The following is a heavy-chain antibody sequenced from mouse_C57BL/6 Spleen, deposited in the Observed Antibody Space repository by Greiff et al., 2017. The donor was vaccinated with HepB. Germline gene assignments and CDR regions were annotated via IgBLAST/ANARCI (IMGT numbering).Heavy chain of an antibody. Sequence: EVKLVESGEGLVKPGGSLKLSCAASGFTFSSYAMSWVRQTPEKRLEWVAYISSGGDYIYYADTVKGRFTISRDNARNTLYLQMSSLKSEDTAMYYCTREKSYYSNLYAMDYWGQGTSVTVSS. CDR2: ISSGGDYI. V-gene: IGHV5-9-1*02. D-gene: IGHD2-5*01. J-gene: IGHJ4*01. CDR3: TREKSYYSNLYAMDY. CDR1: GFTFSSYA.